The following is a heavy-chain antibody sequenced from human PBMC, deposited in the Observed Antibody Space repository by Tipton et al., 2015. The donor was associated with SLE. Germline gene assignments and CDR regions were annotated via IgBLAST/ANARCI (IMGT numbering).Heavy chain of an antibody. J-gene: IGHJ3*02. CDR1: GFTFSGYW. V-gene: IGHV3-23*01. CDR3: AKDGALSMGNAFDI. Sequence: SLRLSCAASGFTFSGYWMHWVRQAPGKGLEWVSAISGSGGSTYYADSVKGRFTISRDNSKNTLYLQMNSLRAEDTAVYYCAKDGALSMGNAFDIWGQGTMVTVSS. CDR2: ISGSGGST. D-gene: IGHD3-3*02.